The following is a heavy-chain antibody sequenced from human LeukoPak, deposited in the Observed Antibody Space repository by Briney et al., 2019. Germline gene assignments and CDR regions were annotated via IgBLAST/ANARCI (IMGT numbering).Heavy chain of an antibody. CDR1: GYTSTNYG. V-gene: IGHV1-18*01. CDR3: ARDLDAGRGYSYGYSSY. Sequence: ASVKVSCKASGYTSTNYGITWVRQAPGQGLEWMGWISAYNGNTNYAQKLQGRVTMTTDTSTSTAYMELRSLRSDDTAVYYCARDLDAGRGYSYGYSSYWGQGTLVTVSS. J-gene: IGHJ4*02. CDR2: ISAYNGNT. D-gene: IGHD5-18*01.